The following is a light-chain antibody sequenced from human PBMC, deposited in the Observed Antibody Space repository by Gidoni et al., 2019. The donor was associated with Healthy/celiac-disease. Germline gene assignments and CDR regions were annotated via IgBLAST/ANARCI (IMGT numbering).Light chain of an antibody. CDR2: GAS. CDR1: QSVCSN. Sequence: IVMTQSPATLSVYPGERATLSCRGSQSVCSNLAWDQQKPGQAPRLLIYGASLRASGIPGRFSFSWSWTEFTLTISSLQSDDFAVYYCQSEEAFGQXTKVEIK. CDR3: QSEEA. V-gene: IGKV3-15*01. J-gene: IGKJ1*01.